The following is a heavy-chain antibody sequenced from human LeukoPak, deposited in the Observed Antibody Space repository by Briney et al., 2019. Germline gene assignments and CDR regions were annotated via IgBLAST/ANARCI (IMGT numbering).Heavy chain of an antibody. CDR3: AKDLRSKAQYFQH. CDR2: IIPIFGTA. Sequence: SVKVSCKASGGTFSSYAISWVRQAPGQGLEWMGGIIPIFGTANYAQKFQGRVTITTDESTSTAYMELSSLRSEDTAVYYCAKDLRSKAQYFQHWGQGTLVTVSS. V-gene: IGHV1-69*05. D-gene: IGHD5/OR15-5a*01. J-gene: IGHJ1*01. CDR1: GGTFSSYA.